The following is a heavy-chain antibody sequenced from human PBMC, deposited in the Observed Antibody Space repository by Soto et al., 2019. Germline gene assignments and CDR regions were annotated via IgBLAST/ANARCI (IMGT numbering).Heavy chain of an antibody. J-gene: IGHJ6*02. D-gene: IGHD3-10*01. Sequence: ASVKVSCKASGYTFTSYYMHWVRQAPGPGLEWMGIINPSGGSTSYAQKFQGRVTMTRDTSTSTVYMELSSLRSEDTAVYYCARARQRITMVRGPSMDGMDVWGQGTTVTVSS. CDR1: GYTFTSYY. CDR3: ARARQRITMVRGPSMDGMDV. CDR2: INPSGGST. V-gene: IGHV1-46*01.